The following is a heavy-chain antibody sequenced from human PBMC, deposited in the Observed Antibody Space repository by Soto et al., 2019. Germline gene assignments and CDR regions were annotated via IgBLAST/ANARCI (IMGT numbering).Heavy chain of an antibody. CDR2: ISYDGSNK. J-gene: IGHJ4*02. CDR3: ARARLDTPALDY. Sequence: QVQLVESGGGVVQPGRSLRLSCAASGFTFSSYAMHWVRQAPGKGLEWVAVISYDGSNKYYADSVKGRFTISRDNSKNTRYLQMNSLRAEDPAVYYCARARLDTPALDYWGQGTLVTVSS. D-gene: IGHD2-2*01. V-gene: IGHV3-30-3*01. CDR1: GFTFSSYA.